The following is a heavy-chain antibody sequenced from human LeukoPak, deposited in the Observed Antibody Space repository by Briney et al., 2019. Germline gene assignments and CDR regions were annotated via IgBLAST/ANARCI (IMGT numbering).Heavy chain of an antibody. CDR2: ISGGGGST. CDR3: AKDSGDSSAWYASRFDY. J-gene: IGHJ4*02. Sequence: GGSLRLSCAASGFTFSSYAMSWVRQAPGKGLEWVSGISGGGGSTYYADSVKGRFTISRDNSKNTLYLQMSSLRAEDTAVYYCAKDSGDSSAWYASRFDYWGQGTLVTVSS. D-gene: IGHD6-19*01. V-gene: IGHV3-23*01. CDR1: GFTFSSYA.